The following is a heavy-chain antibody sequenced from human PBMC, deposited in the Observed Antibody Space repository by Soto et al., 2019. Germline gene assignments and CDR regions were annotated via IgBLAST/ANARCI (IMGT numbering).Heavy chain of an antibody. CDR1: DDSISSSTYY. J-gene: IGHJ4*02. CDR2: IFYTGST. D-gene: IGHD3-22*01. CDR3: ARRPSSGYAYYFDY. Sequence: PSETLSLTCSVSDDSISSSTYYWGWIRQPPGKGLEWLGYIFYTGSTYKNPSLKSRVTISADSSKNQFSVKLTSVTATDTAVYYCARRPSSGYAYYFDYWGQGILVTVSS. V-gene: IGHV4-39*01.